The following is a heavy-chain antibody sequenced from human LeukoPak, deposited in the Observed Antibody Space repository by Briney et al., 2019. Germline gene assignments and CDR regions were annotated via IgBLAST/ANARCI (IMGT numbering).Heavy chain of an antibody. CDR3: AKDDFSTTSCYILKYGLFNY. CDR2: IXXXGRST. J-gene: IGHJ4*02. V-gene: IGHV3-74*01. D-gene: IGHD2-2*02. Sequence: GRQAXGKGXXXXXRIXXXGRSTNYGDSVKGGFTIYRENTKNTLYLQMNSLRAEDTPVYYCAKDDFSTTSCYILKYGLFNYWGQGTLVTVSS.